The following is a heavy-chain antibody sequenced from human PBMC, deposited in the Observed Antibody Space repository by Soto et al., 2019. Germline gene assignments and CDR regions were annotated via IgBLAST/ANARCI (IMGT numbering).Heavy chain of an antibody. J-gene: IGHJ4*02. CDR2: IYYSGST. V-gene: IGHV4-30-4*01. D-gene: IGHD2-21*02. Sequence: QVQLQESGPGLVKPSQTLSLTCTVSGGSISSGDYYWSWVRQPPGKGLEWIGYIYYSGSTYYNPSLKSRITIAEDKSKNQFPLKMSSVTAADTAGYYCAVYCGNSVYFDYWGQGTLVTVSS. CDR1: GGSISSGDYY. CDR3: AVYCGNSVYFDY.